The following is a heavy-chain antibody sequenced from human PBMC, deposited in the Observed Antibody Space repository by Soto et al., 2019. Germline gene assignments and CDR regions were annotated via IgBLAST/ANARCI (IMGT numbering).Heavy chain of an antibody. J-gene: IGHJ6*02. CDR2: SHFDGSAF. Sequence: GGTLRLSCAVSGFTFSRNWFHWVRHAQAQGPVWVSRSHFDGSAFTYAGPLSGRFTISRDKAKNSLYLQMNSLRLEDTAVSYSARDYYDNSGSRYVDYGMDVWGQGTTVTVSS. D-gene: IGHD3-22*01. CDR1: GFTFSRNW. CDR3: ARDYYDNSGSRYVDYGMDV. V-gene: IGHV3-74*03.